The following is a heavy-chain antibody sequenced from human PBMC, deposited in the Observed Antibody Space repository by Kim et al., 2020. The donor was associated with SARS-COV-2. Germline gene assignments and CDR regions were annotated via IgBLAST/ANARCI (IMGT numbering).Heavy chain of an antibody. CDR3: ARRSNWNYGLTG. V-gene: IGHV4-34*01. D-gene: IGHD1-7*01. J-gene: IGHJ4*02. Sequence: NPNPALKSRVTISVDTSKNQFSLKLSSVTAADTAVYYCARRSNWNYGLTGWGQGTLVTVSS.